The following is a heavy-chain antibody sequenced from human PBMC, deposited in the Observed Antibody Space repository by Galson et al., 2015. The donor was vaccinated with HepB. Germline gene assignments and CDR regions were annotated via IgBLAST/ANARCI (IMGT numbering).Heavy chain of an antibody. CDR2: IIPILGIA. CDR3: ARDPVGRNDYTHGDWYFDL. D-gene: IGHD3-16*01. CDR1: GGTFSSYA. J-gene: IGHJ2*01. Sequence: SVKVSCKASGGTFSSYAISWVRQAPGQGLEWMGGIIPILGIANYAQKFQGRVTITADKSTSTAYMELSSLRSEDTAVYYCARDPVGRNDYTHGDWYFDLWGRGTLVTVSS. V-gene: IGHV1-69*10.